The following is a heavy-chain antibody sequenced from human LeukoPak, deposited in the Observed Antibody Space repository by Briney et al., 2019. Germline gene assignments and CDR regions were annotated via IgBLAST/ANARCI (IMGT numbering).Heavy chain of an antibody. CDR2: ISAYNGNT. J-gene: IGHJ3*02. D-gene: IGHD3-22*01. CDR3: ARDRGYYDSSGFVTSFDI. Sequence: GASVTVSCKASGYTFTSYGISWVRQAPGQGLEWMGWISAYNGNTNYAQTLQGRVTMTTDTSTSTAYMELRSLRSDDTAVYYCARDRGYYDSSGFVTSFDIWGQGTMVTVSS. CDR1: GYTFTSYG. V-gene: IGHV1-18*01.